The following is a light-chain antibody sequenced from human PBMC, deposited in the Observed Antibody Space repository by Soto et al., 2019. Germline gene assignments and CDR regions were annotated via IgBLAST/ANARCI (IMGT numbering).Light chain of an antibody. CDR2: DAS. J-gene: IGKJ1*01. CDR1: QSVSSSY. Sequence: EIVLTQSPGTLSLSPGERATLSCRASQSVSSSYLAWYQQRPGQAPRLLTYDASSRATGIPDRFSGSGSGTDFTLTISRLETEDFAVYYCQQFGSSRWTFGQGTKVEI. V-gene: IGKV3-20*01. CDR3: QQFGSSRWT.